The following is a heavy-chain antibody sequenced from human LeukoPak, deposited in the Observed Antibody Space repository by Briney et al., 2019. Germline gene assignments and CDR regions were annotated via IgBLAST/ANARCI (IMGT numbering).Heavy chain of an antibody. CDR1: DYTFTKYG. CDR3: ARDYGDLPGDY. CDR2: ISTYNGNT. J-gene: IGHJ4*02. Sequence: ASVKVSCKASDYTFTKYGINWVRQAPGQGLEWMGWISTYNGNTNYAQKFQGRVTITADKSTSTAYMELSSLRSEDTAVYYCARDYGDLPGDYWGQGTLVTVSS. D-gene: IGHD4-17*01. V-gene: IGHV1-18*01.